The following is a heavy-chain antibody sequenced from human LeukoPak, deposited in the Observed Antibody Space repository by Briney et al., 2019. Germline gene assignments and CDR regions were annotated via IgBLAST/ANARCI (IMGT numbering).Heavy chain of an antibody. J-gene: IGHJ4*02. V-gene: IGHV3-74*01. CDR1: GFTFSSYW. CDR2: INNDGSHT. CDR3: ARGGLRGATPDY. D-gene: IGHD1-26*01. Sequence: GGSLRLSCAASGFTFSSYWMSWVRQAPGKGLVWVSRINNDGSHTIYADSVKGRFTISRDNAKNALSLQMNSLRAEDTAVYYCARGGLRGATPDYWGQGTLVTVSS.